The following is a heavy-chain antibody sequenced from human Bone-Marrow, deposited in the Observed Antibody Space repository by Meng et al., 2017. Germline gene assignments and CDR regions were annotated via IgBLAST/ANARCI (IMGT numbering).Heavy chain of an antibody. D-gene: IGHD2-2*01. CDR2: IIPIFGTA. V-gene: IGHV1-69*05. CDR1: GGTFSSYA. J-gene: IGHJ6*02. CDR3: ARDLLVSAGYGMDV. Sequence: SVKVSCKASGGTFSSYAISWVRQAPGQGLEWMGGIIPIFGTANYAQKFQGRVTMTTDTSTGTAYMELRSLRSDDTAVYYCARDLLVSAGYGMDVWGQGTTVTVSS.